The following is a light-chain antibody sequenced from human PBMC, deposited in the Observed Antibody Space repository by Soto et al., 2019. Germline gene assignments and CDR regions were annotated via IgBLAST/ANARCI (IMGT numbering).Light chain of an antibody. CDR1: SSDVGGYNY. CDR2: EVN. J-gene: IGLJ3*02. Sequence: QSVLTQPASVSGSPGQSITISCTGTSSDVGGYNYVSWYQQHPGKAPKLMIYEVNNRPSGVSDRFSVSKSGNTASLTISGLQVEDEADYYCSSFTSTNTWVFGGGTQLTVL. V-gene: IGLV2-14*01. CDR3: SSFTSTNTWV.